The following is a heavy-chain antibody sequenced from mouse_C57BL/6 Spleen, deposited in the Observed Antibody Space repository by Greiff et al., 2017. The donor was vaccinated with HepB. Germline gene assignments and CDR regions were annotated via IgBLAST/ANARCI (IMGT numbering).Heavy chain of an antibody. CDR2: IYPGDGDT. V-gene: IGHV1-82*01. CDR1: GYAFSSSW. D-gene: IGHD2-4*01. CDR3: ARGGYDYDEGYYAMDY. J-gene: IGHJ4*01. Sequence: VKLQESGPELVKPGASVKISCKASGYAFSSSWMNWVKQRPGKGLEWIGRIYPGDGDTNYNGKFKGKATLTADKSSSTAYMQLSSLTSEDSAVYFCARGGYDYDEGYYAMDYWGQGTSVTVSS.